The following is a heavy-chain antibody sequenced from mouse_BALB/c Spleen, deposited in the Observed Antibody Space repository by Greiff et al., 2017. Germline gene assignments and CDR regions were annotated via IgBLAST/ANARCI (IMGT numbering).Heavy chain of an antibody. J-gene: IGHJ3*01. CDR3: ASGGRRFAY. CDR1: GYAFTSYN. CDR2: IDPYNGGT. V-gene: IGHV1S135*01. D-gene: IGHD3-3*01. Sequence: VQLKQSGPELVKPGASVKVSCKSSGYAFTSYNMYWVKQSHGKSLEWIGYIDPYNGGTSYNQKFKGKATLTVDKSSSTAYMHLNSLTSEDSAVYYCASGGRRFAYWGQGTLVTVSA.